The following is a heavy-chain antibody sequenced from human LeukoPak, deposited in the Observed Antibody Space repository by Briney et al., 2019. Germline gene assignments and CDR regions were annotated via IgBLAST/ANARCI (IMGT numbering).Heavy chain of an antibody. CDR2: ISGSGGST. CDR1: GFIFSSYA. Sequence: GGSLRLSCAASGFIFSSYAMSWVRQAPGKGLEWVSTISGSGGSTYYAGSVEGRVTFSRDNSKNTLYLQMNSLRAEDTAVYYCAKGSEQWLARYFDYWGQGTLVTVSS. D-gene: IGHD6-19*01. J-gene: IGHJ4*02. V-gene: IGHV3-23*01. CDR3: AKGSEQWLARYFDY.